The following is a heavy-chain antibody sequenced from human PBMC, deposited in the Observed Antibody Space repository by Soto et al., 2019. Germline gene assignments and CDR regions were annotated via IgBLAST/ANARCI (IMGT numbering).Heavy chain of an antibody. J-gene: IGHJ5*01. V-gene: IGHV5-10-1*01. CDR3: GTSRVVRGLYWWFHS. Sequence: PGESLKISCKASGYTSSKNWINWVRQVPGKGLEWLGRLDPSDSYINYSPSFHGHVTISADKSINTAYLQWSSLKASDTAIYYCGTSRVVRGLYWWFHSWDKGTPVTVSS. D-gene: IGHD3-10*01. CDR1: GYTSSKNW. CDR2: LDPSDSYI.